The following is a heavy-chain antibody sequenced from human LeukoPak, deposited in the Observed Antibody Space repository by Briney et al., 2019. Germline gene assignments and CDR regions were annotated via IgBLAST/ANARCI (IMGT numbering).Heavy chain of an antibody. D-gene: IGHD1-14*01. V-gene: IGHV3-7*01. Sequence: QAGGSLRLSCTSSGFTFSSYWMSWVCQAPGKGPEWVAHIKENGNEQYYADSVKGRSTISRDNAKKSLCLQMNSLRAEDTALYYCARGPGDFDASDIWGQGTMVTVSS. CDR3: ARGPGDFDASDI. J-gene: IGHJ3*02. CDR2: IKENGNEQ. CDR1: GFTFSSYW.